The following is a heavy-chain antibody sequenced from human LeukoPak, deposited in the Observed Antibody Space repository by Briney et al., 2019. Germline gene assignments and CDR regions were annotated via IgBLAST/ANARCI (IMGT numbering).Heavy chain of an antibody. J-gene: IGHJ6*02. D-gene: IGHD5-18*01. CDR2: IIPIFGIA. V-gene: IGHV1-69*04. CDR3: VTAMVRGEYYYYGMDV. CDR1: GGTFSSYA. Sequence: SVTVSCTASGGTFSSYAISWVRQAPGQGLEWMGRIIPIFGIANYAQKFQGRVTITADKSTSTAYMELSSLRSEDTAVYYCVTAMVRGEYYYYGMDVWGQGTTVTVSS.